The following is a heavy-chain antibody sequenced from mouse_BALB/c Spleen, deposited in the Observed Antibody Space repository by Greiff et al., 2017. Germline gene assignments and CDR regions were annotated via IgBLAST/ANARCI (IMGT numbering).Heavy chain of an antibody. CDR2: IDPENGNT. CDR3: ARGSSYGFDY. J-gene: IGHJ2*01. D-gene: IGHD1-1*01. Sequence: VQLQQPGAELVMPGASVKMSCKASGFNIKDYYMHWVKQRPEQGLEWIGWIDPENGNTIYDPKFQGKASITADTSSNTAYLQLSSLTSEDTAVYYCARGSSYGFDYWGQGTTLTVSS. V-gene: IGHV14-1*02. CDR1: GFNIKDYY.